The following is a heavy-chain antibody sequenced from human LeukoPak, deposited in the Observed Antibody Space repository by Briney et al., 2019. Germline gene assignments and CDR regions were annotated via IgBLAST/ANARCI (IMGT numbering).Heavy chain of an antibody. J-gene: IGHJ5*02. Sequence: SETLSLTCTVSGGSISSYYWGWIRQPPGKGLEWIGYIYYSGSTNYNPSLKSRVTISVDTSKNQFSLKLSSVTAADTAVYYCAREGQTNNWFDPWGQGTLVTVSS. V-gene: IGHV4-59*01. CDR3: AREGQTNNWFDP. CDR2: IYYSGST. CDR1: GGSISSYY.